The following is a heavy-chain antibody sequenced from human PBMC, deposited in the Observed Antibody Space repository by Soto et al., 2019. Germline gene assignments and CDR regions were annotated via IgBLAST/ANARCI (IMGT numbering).Heavy chain of an antibody. CDR2: IYYSGST. J-gene: IGHJ4*02. D-gene: IGHD1-26*01. CDR1: GGSISSYY. Sequence: SETLSLTCTVSGGSISSYYWSWIRQPPGKGLEWIGYIYYSGSTNYNPSLKSRVTISVDTSKNQFSLKLSSVTAADTAVYYCARHGGSYSFDYWGQGTLVTVSS. V-gene: IGHV4-59*01. CDR3: ARHGGSYSFDY.